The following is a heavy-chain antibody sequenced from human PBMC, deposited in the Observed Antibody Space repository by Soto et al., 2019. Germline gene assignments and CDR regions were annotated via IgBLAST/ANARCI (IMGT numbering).Heavy chain of an antibody. D-gene: IGHD3-9*01. CDR3: ASYCLLIQSWSRTGMDV. CDR2: INTNKGNT. V-gene: IGHV1-18*01. J-gene: IGHJ6*02. CDR1: GYTFITYG. Sequence: QVQLVQSGYEVKKPGASVRVSCKASGYTFITYGLSWVRQAPGQGLEWVGWINTNKGNTNIAQKFQGRVTMTTDTSTSTAYMELTGLRSDDTAVYYCASYCLLIQSWSRTGMDVWGQGTTVTVSS.